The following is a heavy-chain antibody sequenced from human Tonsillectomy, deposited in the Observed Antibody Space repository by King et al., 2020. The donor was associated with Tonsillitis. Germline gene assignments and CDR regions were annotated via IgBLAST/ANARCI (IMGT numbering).Heavy chain of an antibody. CDR1: GYTFTGYY. CDR3: ARGHYDMLTGHFDY. V-gene: IGHV1-2*04. CDR2: INPNSGGT. Sequence: QLVQSGAEVKKPGASVKVSCKASGYTFTGYYMHWVRQAPGQGLEWMGWINPNSGGTNYAQKFQGWVTMTRDTSISTAYMELSRLRSDDTGGYYCARGHYDMLTGHFDYWGQGTLVTVSS. J-gene: IGHJ4*02. D-gene: IGHD3-9*01.